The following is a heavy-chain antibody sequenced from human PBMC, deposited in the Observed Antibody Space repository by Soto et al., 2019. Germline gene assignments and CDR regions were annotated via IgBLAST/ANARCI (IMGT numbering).Heavy chain of an antibody. CDR2: IVVGSGNT. CDR3: AAAPETYYYDSSGYN. J-gene: IGHJ4*02. D-gene: IGHD3-22*01. V-gene: IGHV1-58*01. CDR1: GFTFTSTA. Sequence: SVKVSCKASGFTFTSTAVQWVRQAHGQRLEWIGWIVVGSGNTNYAQKFQERVTITRDMSTSTAYMELSSLRSEDTAVYYCAAAPETYYYDSSGYNWGQGTLVTVSS.